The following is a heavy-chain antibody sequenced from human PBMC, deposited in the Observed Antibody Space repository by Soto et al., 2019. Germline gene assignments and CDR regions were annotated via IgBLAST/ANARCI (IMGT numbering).Heavy chain of an antibody. CDR1: GYTFSKFF. CDR2: VHPGSGSA. V-gene: IGHV1-46*01. CDR3: ARDSEGTSSLTHY. D-gene: IGHD6-6*01. Sequence: QVQLVQSGADVKKPGASVKVSCKASGYTFSKFFIHWVRRAPGQGLEWLGFVHPGSGSANYAQKFQGRVSMTRDTSMITVYLALSRLRSEDTAMYYCARDSEGTSSLTHYWGQGTLVTVSS. J-gene: IGHJ4*02.